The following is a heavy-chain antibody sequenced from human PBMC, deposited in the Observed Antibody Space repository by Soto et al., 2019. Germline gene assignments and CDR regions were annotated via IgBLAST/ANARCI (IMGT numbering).Heavy chain of an antibody. J-gene: IGHJ6*04. V-gene: IGHV1-69*13. CDR3: ARNTYYYGSWCPYDYSMDV. Sequence: SVKVSCKASGGTFSSYAISWVRQAPGQGLEWMGGIIPIFGTANYAQKFQGRVTITADESTSTAYMELSSLRSEDTDVYYCARNTYYYGSWCPYDYSMDVWGEGTTVTVAS. D-gene: IGHD3-10*01. CDR2: IIPIFGTA. CDR1: GGTFSSYA.